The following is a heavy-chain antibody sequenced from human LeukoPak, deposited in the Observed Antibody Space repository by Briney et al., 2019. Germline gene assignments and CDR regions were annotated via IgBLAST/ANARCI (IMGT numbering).Heavy chain of an antibody. CDR3: SRGNDNNKLGSD. CDR1: GVSLSGYY. Sequence: SETLSLTCAVYGVSLSGYYLTWIRQPPGKGLEWIGEVHPSGSTDYNPSLSSRITLSADTSKNQFSLRLTSVTAADTAVYFCSRGNDNNKLGSDWGQGTLVTVSS. CDR2: VHPSGST. D-gene: IGHD3-16*01. V-gene: IGHV4-34*01. J-gene: IGHJ4*02.